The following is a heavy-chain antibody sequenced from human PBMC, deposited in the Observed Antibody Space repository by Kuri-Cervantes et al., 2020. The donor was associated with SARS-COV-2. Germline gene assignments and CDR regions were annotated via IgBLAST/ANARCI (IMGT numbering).Heavy chain of an antibody. V-gene: IGHV1-2*02. D-gene: IGHD5-18*01. CDR2: INPNSGGT. CDR3: AREAYSYGFIYYYYMDV. CDR1: GYTFTGYY. J-gene: IGHJ6*03. Sequence: ASVKVSCKASGYTFTGYYMHWVRQAPGQGLEWMGWINPNSGGTNYAQKFQGRVTMTRDTFISTAYMELSRLRSDDTAVYYCAREAYSYGFIYYYYMDVWGKGTTVTVSS.